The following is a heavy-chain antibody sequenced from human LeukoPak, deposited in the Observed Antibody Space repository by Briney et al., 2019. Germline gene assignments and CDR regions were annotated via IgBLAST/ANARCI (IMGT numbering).Heavy chain of an antibody. CDR2: ISVASTP. CDR1: GFTFSSHA. V-gene: IGHV3-23*01. D-gene: IGHD6-19*01. Sequence: GVSLRLSCAASGFTFSSHALTWVRPTPGKGLDWVSSISVASTPYYLDSVKGRFTISRDNSKNTLYLQMNSLRAEDTAVYYCAKTDPEAVAGTFDYWGQGTLVTVSS. J-gene: IGHJ4*02. CDR3: AKTDPEAVAGTFDY.